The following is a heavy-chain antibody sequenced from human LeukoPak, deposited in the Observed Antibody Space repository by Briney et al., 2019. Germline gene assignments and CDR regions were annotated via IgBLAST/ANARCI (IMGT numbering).Heavy chain of an antibody. D-gene: IGHD3-22*01. V-gene: IGHV1-24*01. CDR3: ATDYYDSSGYSHIGY. CDR2: FDPEDGET. CDR1: GYTLTELS. J-gene: IGHJ4*02. Sequence: GASVKVSCKVSGYTLTELSMHWVRQAPGKGLEWMGGFDPEDGETIYAQKFQGRVTMTEDTSTDTAYMELSSLRSEDTAAYYCATDYYDSSGYSHIGYWGQGTLVTVSS.